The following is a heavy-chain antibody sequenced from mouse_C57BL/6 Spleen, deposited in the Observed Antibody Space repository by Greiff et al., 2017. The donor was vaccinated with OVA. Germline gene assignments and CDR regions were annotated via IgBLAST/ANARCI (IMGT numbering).Heavy chain of an antibody. Sequence: VQLKQSGPELVKPGASVKIPCKASGYTFTDYNMDWVKQSHGKSLEWIGDINPNNGGTIYNQKFKGKATLTVDKSSSTAYMELRSLTSEDTAVYYCARWDYGSTAYWGQGTLVTVSA. D-gene: IGHD1-1*01. CDR1: GYTFTDYN. CDR2: INPNNGGT. J-gene: IGHJ3*01. CDR3: ARWDYGSTAY. V-gene: IGHV1-18*01.